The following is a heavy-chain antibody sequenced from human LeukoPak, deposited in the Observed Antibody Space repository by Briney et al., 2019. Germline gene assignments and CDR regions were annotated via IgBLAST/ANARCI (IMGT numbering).Heavy chain of an antibody. CDR1: GYSFTSQW. J-gene: IGHJ4*02. V-gene: IGHV5-51*01. D-gene: IGHD7-27*01. CDR2: IYPGDSDT. Sequence: GESLKISCKASGYSFTSQWIGWVRQMPGKGLEWMGIIYPGDSDTRYSPSFQGQVTISADKSISTAYLQLSSLKASDTAMYYCARRDSNWGFDYWGQGPLVTVSS. CDR3: ARRDSNWGFDY.